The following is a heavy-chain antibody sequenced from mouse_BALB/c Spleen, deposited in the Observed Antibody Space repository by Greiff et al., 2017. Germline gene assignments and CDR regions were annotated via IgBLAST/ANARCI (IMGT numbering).Heavy chain of an antibody. V-gene: IGHV5-4*02. D-gene: IGHD1-1*01. CDR3: ASPPYYGSSLAWFAY. Sequence: EVQLVESGGGLVKPGGSLKLSCAASGFTFSDYYMYWVRQTPEKRLEWVATISDGGSYTYYPDSVKGRFTISRDNAKNNLYLQMSSLKSEDTAMYYCASPPYYGSSLAWFAYWGQGTLVTVSA. J-gene: IGHJ3*01. CDR1: GFTFSDYY. CDR2: ISDGGSYT.